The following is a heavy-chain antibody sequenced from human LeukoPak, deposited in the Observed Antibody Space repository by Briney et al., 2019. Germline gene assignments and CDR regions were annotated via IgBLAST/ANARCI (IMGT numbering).Heavy chain of an antibody. V-gene: IGHV4-38-2*02. CDR2: IYHSGST. CDR3: ARVGATRLFDY. CDR1: GYSISSGYY. J-gene: IGHJ4*02. D-gene: IGHD1-26*01. Sequence: SETLSFTCTVSGYSISSGYYWGWIRQPPGKGLEWIGSIYHSGSTYYNLSLKSRVTISVDTSKNQFSLKLSSVTAADTAVYYCARVGATRLFDYWGQGTLVTVSS.